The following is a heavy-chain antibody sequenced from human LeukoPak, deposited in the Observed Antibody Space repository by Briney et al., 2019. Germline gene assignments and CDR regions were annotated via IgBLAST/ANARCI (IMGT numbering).Heavy chain of an antibody. CDR2: INPKTGDT. Sequence: ASVKVSCKASGYTFTGQYLYWARQTPGQGLEWMGWINPKTGDTDSAQNFQGRVTMTRGTSITTVYMELSSLTSDDTAVYYCARGYYGMDVWGQGTTVTVSS. V-gene: IGHV1-2*02. CDR3: ARGYYGMDV. J-gene: IGHJ6*02. CDR1: GYTFTGQY.